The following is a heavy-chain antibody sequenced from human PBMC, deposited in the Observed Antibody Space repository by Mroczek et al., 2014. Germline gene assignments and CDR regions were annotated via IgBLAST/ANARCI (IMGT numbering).Heavy chain of an antibody. J-gene: IGHJ4*02. Sequence: GGKKPGSSVKVSCKASGGTFSSYAISWVRQAPGQGLEWMGGIIPIFGTANYAQKFQGRVTITADESTSTAYMELSSLRSEDTAVYYCARVDVDSSGRYNSRGAQFDYWGQGTLATVSS. CDR2: IIPIFGTA. CDR1: GGTFSSYA. D-gene: IGHD6-19*01. V-gene: IGHV1-69*01. CDR3: ARVDVDSSGRYNSRGAQFDY.